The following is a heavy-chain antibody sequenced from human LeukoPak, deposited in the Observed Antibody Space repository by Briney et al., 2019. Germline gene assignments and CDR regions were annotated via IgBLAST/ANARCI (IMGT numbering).Heavy chain of an antibody. CDR2: ISGSGGST. Sequence: GGSLRLSCAASGFTFSSHAMHWVRQAPGKGLEWVSAISGSGGSTYYADSVKGRFTISRDNSKNTLYLQTNSLRAEDTAVYYCAKDLVKYYYGSGSFFDYWGQGTLVTVSS. CDR1: GFTFSSHA. CDR3: AKDLVKYYYGSGSFFDY. D-gene: IGHD3-10*01. J-gene: IGHJ4*02. V-gene: IGHV3-23*01.